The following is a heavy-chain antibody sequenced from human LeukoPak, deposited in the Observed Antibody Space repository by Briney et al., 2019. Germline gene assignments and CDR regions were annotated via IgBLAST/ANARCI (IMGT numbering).Heavy chain of an antibody. D-gene: IGHD3-3*01. V-gene: IGHV3-66*01. CDR1: GFTVSSNY. CDR3: ARCLLVQGYYYGMDV. J-gene: IGHJ6*02. CDR2: IYSGGST. Sequence: GGSLRLPQAASGFTVSSNYMSWARQAPGKGLEWVSIIYSGGSTYYAGSVKARFTISRDNSKTTLHLQMNSLRAEDTAVYYCARCLLVQGYYYGMDVWGQGTTVTVSS.